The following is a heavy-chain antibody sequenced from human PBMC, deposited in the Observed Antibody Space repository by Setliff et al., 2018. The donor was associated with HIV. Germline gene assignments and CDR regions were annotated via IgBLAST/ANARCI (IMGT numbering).Heavy chain of an antibody. V-gene: IGHV1-46*04. J-gene: IGHJ3*02. CDR3: ARGSYLDSSGGDPFEM. CDR2: INPSSGST. Sequence: VKVSCKASGYTFISYYMHWVRQAPGQGLEWMGVINPSSGSTTYTQKLQGRVTMTRDTSTNRVYMELSSLRSEDTAVYYCARGSYLDSSGGDPFEMWGQGTMVTVSS. D-gene: IGHD3-22*01. CDR1: GYTFISYY.